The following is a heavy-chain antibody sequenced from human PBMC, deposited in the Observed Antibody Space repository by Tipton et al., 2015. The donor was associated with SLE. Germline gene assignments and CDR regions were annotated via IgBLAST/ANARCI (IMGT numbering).Heavy chain of an antibody. CDR1: GGSISSHY. V-gene: IGHV4-59*11. Sequence: TLSLTCTVSGGSISSHYWSWIRQPPGKGLEWIGYIYYSGSTNYNPSLKSRVTISVDTSKNQISLKLSSVTAADTAVYYCARFTMVRDYYGMDVWGQVTTVTVSS. D-gene: IGHD3-10*01. J-gene: IGHJ6*02. CDR2: IYYSGST. CDR3: ARFTMVRDYYGMDV.